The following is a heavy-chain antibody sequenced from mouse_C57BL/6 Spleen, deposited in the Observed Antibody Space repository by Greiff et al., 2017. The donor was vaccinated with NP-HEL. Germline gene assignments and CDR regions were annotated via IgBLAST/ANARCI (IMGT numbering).Heavy chain of an antibody. CDR3: ASYGSSYSWFAY. V-gene: IGHV1-64*01. J-gene: IGHJ3*01. CDR1: GYTFTSYW. Sequence: QVQPQQPGAELVKPGASVKLSCKASGYTFTSYWMHWVKQRPGQGLEWIGMIHPNSGSTNYNEKFKSKATLTVDKSSSTAYMQLSSLTSEDSAVYYCASYGSSYSWFAYWGQGTLVTVSA. CDR2: IHPNSGST. D-gene: IGHD1-1*01.